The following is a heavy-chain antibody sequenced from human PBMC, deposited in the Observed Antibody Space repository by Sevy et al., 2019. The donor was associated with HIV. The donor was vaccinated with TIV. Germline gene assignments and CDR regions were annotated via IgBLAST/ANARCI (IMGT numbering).Heavy chain of an antibody. Sequence: ASVKVSCKASGYTFISYGISWVRQAPGQGLEWMGWINAYNGNTNYAQKFQDRVTMTTDTSTSTAYMELRSLRSDDTAVYYCARIDYDGNWFDPWGQGTLVTVSS. CDR2: INAYNGNT. CDR3: ARIDYDGNWFDP. J-gene: IGHJ5*02. D-gene: IGHD4-17*01. CDR1: GYTFISYG. V-gene: IGHV1-18*01.